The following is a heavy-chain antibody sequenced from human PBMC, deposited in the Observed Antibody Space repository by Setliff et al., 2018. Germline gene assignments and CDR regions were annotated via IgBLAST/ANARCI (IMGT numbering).Heavy chain of an antibody. Sequence: PGESLTISCKGSGYSFTNYWIAWVRQMPGKGLEWMGAIFPRDSIIRYSPSFQGLVTISADKSLSTAYLQWGNLGASDTAMFYCARRPYYYDDSGSGNAFDLWDQGTMVTVSS. D-gene: IGHD3-22*01. V-gene: IGHV5-51*01. CDR3: ARRPYYYDDSGSGNAFDL. CDR1: GYSFTNYW. CDR2: IFPRDSII. J-gene: IGHJ3*01.